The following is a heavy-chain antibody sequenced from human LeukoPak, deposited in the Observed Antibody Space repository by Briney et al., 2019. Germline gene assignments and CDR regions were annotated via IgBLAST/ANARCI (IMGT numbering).Heavy chain of an antibody. V-gene: IGHV4-39*01. CDR3: ARRRGGSSQSDS. D-gene: IGHD6-6*01. CDR1: SGSVSSGNYY. CDR2: THYSGST. Sequence: SETLSLTCTVSSGSVSSGNYYWTWIRQPPGKGLEWIGNTHYSGSTYYNPSLKSRATISADTSKNQFSLNLNSVTAVDTAVYYCARRRGGSSQSDSWGQGSLVIVSS. J-gene: IGHJ5*02.